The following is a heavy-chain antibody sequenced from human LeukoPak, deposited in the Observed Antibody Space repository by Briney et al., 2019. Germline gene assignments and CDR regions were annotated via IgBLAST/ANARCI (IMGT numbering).Heavy chain of an antibody. D-gene: IGHD2-21*01. CDR3: ARYSNAYAGARWFDH. J-gene: IGHJ5*02. V-gene: IGHV4-59*13. CDR1: GGSINSYY. Sequence: KPSETLSLICTVSGGSINSYYWSWIRQPPGKELEWIGYIYYSGSTNYNPSLESRVTISVDTSKNQFSLILNSVTAADTAVYYCARYSNAYAGARWFDHWGQGTLVTVSS. CDR2: IYYSGST.